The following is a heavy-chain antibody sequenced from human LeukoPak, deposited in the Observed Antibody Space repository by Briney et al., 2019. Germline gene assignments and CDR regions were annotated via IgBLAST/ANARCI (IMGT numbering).Heavy chain of an antibody. D-gene: IGHD3-10*01. CDR1: GGPITTYY. CDR3: ARHFGSGSKKYYFDY. J-gene: IGHJ4*02. Sequence: SETLSLTCTVSGGPITTYYLSWIRQSAGMGLEWIGRISGSGVITYNPSLESRVTISVDTSKNQFSLKLTSVTAADTAVYYCARHFGSGSKKYYFDYWGQGTLVTVSS. CDR2: ISGSGVI. V-gene: IGHV4-4*07.